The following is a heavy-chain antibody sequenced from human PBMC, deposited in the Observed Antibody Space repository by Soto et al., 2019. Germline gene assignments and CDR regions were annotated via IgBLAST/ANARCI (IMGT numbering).Heavy chain of an antibody. Sequence: GGSLRLSCAASGFTFSSYGMHWVRQAPGKGLEWVAVISYDGSNKYYADSVKGRFTISRDNSKNTLYLQMNSLRAEDTAVYYCAKAHYDFWSGYPPLRGMDVWGQGTPVTVSS. J-gene: IGHJ6*02. V-gene: IGHV3-30*18. CDR3: AKAHYDFWSGYPPLRGMDV. CDR1: GFTFSSYG. D-gene: IGHD3-3*01. CDR2: ISYDGSNK.